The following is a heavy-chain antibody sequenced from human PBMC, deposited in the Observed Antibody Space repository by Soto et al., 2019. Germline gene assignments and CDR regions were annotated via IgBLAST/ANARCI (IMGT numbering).Heavy chain of an antibody. J-gene: IGHJ5*02. CDR2: IYYSGST. D-gene: IGHD1-1*01. V-gene: IGHV4-61*08. CDR3: AGIPMNTSRIYSFDL. Sequence: AETLSLTCTVCGGYARRGDYFWSWIRQPPGKGLEWIGHIYYSGSTSFNPSLKSRVTISVDTSKNRFSLKVNSVAAADTAVYYCAGIPMNTSRIYSFDLCYQGTLVTGS. CDR1: GGYARRGDYF.